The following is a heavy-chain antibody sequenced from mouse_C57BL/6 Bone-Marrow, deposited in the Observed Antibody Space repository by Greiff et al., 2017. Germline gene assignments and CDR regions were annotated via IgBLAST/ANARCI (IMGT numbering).Heavy chain of an antibody. J-gene: IGHJ4*01. CDR2: SIPSTGGT. Sequence: EVQLQQSGPELVKPGASVKISCKASGYSFTGYYMNWVKQSPEKSLEWIGESIPSTGGTTYNQKFKAKATLTVDKSSSTAYMQLKILTSEDSAVYYCARSGLLPFYAMDYWGQGTSVTVSS. V-gene: IGHV1-42*01. D-gene: IGHD2-3*01. CDR1: GYSFTGYY. CDR3: ARSGLLPFYAMDY.